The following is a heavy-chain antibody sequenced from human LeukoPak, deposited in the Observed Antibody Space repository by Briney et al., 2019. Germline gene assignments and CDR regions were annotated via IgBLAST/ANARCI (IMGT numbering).Heavy chain of an antibody. CDR3: ARHEEEDGYNAKTPDY. J-gene: IGHJ4*02. CDR1: GVSISGTNYY. V-gene: IGHV4-39*01. Sequence: SETLSLTCDVSGVSISGTNYYWGWIRQPPGMRLEWIGSIHYLFPTFYNPLLKSRVTISVDTSKNQISLRLRSVTAADTAVYYCARHEEEDGYNAKTPDYWGQGTLVTVSS. CDR2: IHYLFPT. D-gene: IGHD5-24*01.